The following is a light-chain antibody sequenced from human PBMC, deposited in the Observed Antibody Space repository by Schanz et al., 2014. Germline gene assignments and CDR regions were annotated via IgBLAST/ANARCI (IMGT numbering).Light chain of an antibody. V-gene: IGKV3-15*01. J-gene: IGKJ4*01. CDR3: QQYNNWPLT. Sequence: EIVMTQSPATLSVSPGERATLSCRASQSVSSNLAWYQQEPGQAPRLLIYGASTRATGIPARFSGTGSVTEFTLTISSLQSEDFAVYYCQQYNNWPLTFGGGTKVEIK. CDR1: QSVSSN. CDR2: GAS.